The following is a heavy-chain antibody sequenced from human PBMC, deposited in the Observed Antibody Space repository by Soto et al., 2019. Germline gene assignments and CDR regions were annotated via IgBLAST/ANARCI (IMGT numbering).Heavy chain of an antibody. CDR2: INSDGSST. J-gene: IGHJ3*02. D-gene: IGHD3-10*01. Sequence: GSLRLSGAASVFTVSSYWMHWVRQAPGKGLVWVSRINSDGSSTSYADSVKGRFTISRDNAKNTPYLQMNSLRAEDTAVYYCARDQARGNAFDIWGQGTMVTVSS. CDR3: ARDQARGNAFDI. CDR1: VFTVSSYW. V-gene: IGHV3-74*01.